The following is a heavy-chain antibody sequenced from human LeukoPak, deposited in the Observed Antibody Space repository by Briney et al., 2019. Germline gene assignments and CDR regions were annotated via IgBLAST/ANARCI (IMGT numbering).Heavy chain of an antibody. J-gene: IGHJ4*02. CDR3: ARDLIAALDY. D-gene: IGHD6-13*01. CDR2: INPNSGGT. V-gene: IGHV1-2*06. CDR1: GYTFTGYY. Sequence: VAPVKVSCKASGYTFTGYYMHWVRQAPGQGLEWMGRINPNSGGTNYAQKLQGRVTMTRDTSISTAYMELSRLRSDDTAVSYCARDLIAALDYWGQGTQVTVSS.